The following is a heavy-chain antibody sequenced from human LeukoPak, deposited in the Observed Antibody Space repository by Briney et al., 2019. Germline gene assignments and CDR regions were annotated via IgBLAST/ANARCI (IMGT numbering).Heavy chain of an antibody. CDR2: IYHSGST. Sequence: SETLSLTCTVSGYSISSGYYWGWIRQPPGKGLEWIGSIYHSGSTYYNPSLKSRVTISVDTSKNQFSLKLSSVTAADTAVYYCARGPYSSSWQYFDYWGQGTLVTVSS. J-gene: IGHJ4*02. CDR3: ARGPYSSSWQYFDY. V-gene: IGHV4-38-2*02. CDR1: GYSISSGYY. D-gene: IGHD6-13*01.